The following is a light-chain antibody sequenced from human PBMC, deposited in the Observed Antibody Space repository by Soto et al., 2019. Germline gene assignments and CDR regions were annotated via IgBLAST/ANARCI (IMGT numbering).Light chain of an antibody. J-gene: IGLJ1*01. Sequence: QSALTQPASVSGSPGQSITLSCTGTSSDVGGYNYVSWYQQYPGKAPKLMIYDVDTRPSGVSNRFSGSKSGNTASLTISGLQADDEADYYCSSYTNSNTLVFGSGTKLTVL. CDR3: SSYTNSNTLV. CDR2: DVD. CDR1: SSDVGGYNY. V-gene: IGLV2-14*01.